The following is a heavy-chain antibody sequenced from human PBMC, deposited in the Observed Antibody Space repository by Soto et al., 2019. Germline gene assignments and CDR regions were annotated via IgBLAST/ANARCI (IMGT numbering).Heavy chain of an antibody. CDR3: PLGHFYDILTGPFDY. Sequence: PGGSLSLSCAASGFTFDDYAMHWVRQAPGKGLEWVSGISWNSGSIGYADSVKGRFTISRDTAKNSLYLQMNSLRAEDTALYYCPLGHFYDILTGPFDYWGQGTLVPVSS. V-gene: IGHV3-9*01. D-gene: IGHD3-9*01. CDR1: GFTFDDYA. J-gene: IGHJ4*02. CDR2: ISWNSGSI.